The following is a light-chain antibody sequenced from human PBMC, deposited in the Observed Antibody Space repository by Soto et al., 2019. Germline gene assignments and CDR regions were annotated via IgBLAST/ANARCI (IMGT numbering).Light chain of an antibody. CDR3: QQRSNWPPIT. V-gene: IGKV3-11*01. CDR1: QSVDSKY. CDR2: DAS. J-gene: IGKJ5*01. Sequence: EIAMTQSPATLSVSPGERATLSCRASQSVDSKYLAWYQQKPGQAPRLLIYDASNRATGIPARFSGSGSGTDFTLTISSLEPEDFAVYYCQQRSNWPPITFGQGTRLEIK.